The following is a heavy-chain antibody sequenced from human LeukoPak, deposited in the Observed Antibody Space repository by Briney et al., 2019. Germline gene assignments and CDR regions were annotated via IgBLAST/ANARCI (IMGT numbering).Heavy chain of an antibody. CDR1: GFTFSDYY. V-gene: IGHV3-11*04. Sequence: PGGSLRLSCAASGFTFSDYYMSWIRQAPGKGLEWVSYISSSGSTIYYADSVKGRFTISRDNAKNSLYLQMSSLRAEDTAVYYCARALYYYDSSGYYLLDYWGQGTLVTVSS. CDR2: ISSSGSTI. J-gene: IGHJ4*02. D-gene: IGHD3-22*01. CDR3: ARALYYYDSSGYYLLDY.